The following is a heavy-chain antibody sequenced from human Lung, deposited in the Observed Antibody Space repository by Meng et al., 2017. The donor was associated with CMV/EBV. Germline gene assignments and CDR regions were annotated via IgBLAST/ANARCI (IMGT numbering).Heavy chain of an antibody. J-gene: IGHJ6*02. D-gene: IGHD2-15*01. V-gene: IGHV3-23*01. Sequence: GGSLRHXCTASGFTFDNYAMSWVRQAPGKGLEWVSVISGIGGNSYCAESVKGRFTVSRDNSKNTLYLHMNGLRADDTAVYYCAKAVVPVYYYYGMDVWGRGTXVTVSS. CDR2: ISGIGGNS. CDR1: GFTFDNYA. CDR3: AKAVVPVYYYYGMDV.